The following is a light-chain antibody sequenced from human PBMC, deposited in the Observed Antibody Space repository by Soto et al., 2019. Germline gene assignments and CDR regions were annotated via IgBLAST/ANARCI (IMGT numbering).Light chain of an antibody. CDR3: QQNYGDPT. V-gene: IGKV1-39*01. Sequence: DIQMTQPPSSLSASVGDRVTITCRASQSINIYLNWYQQKPGKAPKLLVYAGSSLQSGVPSRFSGSGSGTDFTFTISSLQPEYCATYHRQQNYGDPTLGHGTKVDIK. CDR1: QSINIY. CDR2: AGS. J-gene: IGKJ1*01.